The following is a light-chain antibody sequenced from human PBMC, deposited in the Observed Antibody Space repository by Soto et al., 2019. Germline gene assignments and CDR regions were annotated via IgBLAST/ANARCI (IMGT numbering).Light chain of an antibody. CDR3: QQYGTSPT. V-gene: IGKV3D-20*01. Sequence: EIVFTQSPATLSLSPGERGPLACGASQSVSRNYLAWYQQKPGLAPSLLIYDASSRATGIPDRFSGSGSGTDFTLTISRLEPEDSAVYFCQQYGTSPTFGQGTKVDIK. J-gene: IGKJ1*01. CDR1: QSVSRNY. CDR2: DAS.